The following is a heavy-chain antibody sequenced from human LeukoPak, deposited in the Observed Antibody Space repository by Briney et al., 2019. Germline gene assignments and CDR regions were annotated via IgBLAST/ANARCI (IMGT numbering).Heavy chain of an antibody. CDR1: GFTFSSYE. CDR2: ISSSGSTI. CDR3: AREGYARGYGPSWFDP. V-gene: IGHV3-48*03. J-gene: IGHJ5*02. Sequence: PGGSLRLSCAASGFTFSSYEMNWVRQAPGKGLEWVSYISSSGSTIYYADSVKGRFTISRDNAKNSLYLQMNSLRAEDTAVYYCAREGYARGYGPSWFDPWGQGTLVTVSS. D-gene: IGHD5-12*01.